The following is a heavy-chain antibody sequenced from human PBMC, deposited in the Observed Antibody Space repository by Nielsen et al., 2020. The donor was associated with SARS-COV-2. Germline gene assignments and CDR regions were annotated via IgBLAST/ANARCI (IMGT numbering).Heavy chain of an antibody. Sequence: GESLKISCAASEFTFSSYSMNWVRQAPGKGLEWVSSISSDSKYIYYADSVKGRFTLSRDNAKNSLYLQMNSLRAEDTAMYYCARSPPFYGDLYYGMDVWGQGTTVTVSS. CDR1: EFTFSSYS. CDR2: ISSDSKYI. D-gene: IGHD4-17*01. CDR3: ARSPPFYGDLYYGMDV. V-gene: IGHV3-21*01. J-gene: IGHJ6*02.